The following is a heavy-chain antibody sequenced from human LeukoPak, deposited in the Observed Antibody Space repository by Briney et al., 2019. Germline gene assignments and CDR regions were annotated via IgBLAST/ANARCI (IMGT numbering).Heavy chain of an antibody. D-gene: IGHD4-17*01. J-gene: IGHJ3*02. CDR1: GGSISSSNW. CDR2: INHSGST. V-gene: IGHV4-4*02. Sequence: SGTLSLTCAVSGGSISSSNWWSWIRQPPGKGLEWIGEINHSGSTNYNPSLKSRVTISVDTSKNQFSLKLSSVTAADTAVYYCARGYGDYVDDAFDIWGQGTMVTVSS. CDR3: ARGYGDYVDDAFDI.